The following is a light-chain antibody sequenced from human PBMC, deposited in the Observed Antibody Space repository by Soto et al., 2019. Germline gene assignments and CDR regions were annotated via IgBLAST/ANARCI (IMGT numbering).Light chain of an antibody. J-gene: IGLJ2*01. Sequence: QSVLTQPPSVSAAPGQSVTISCSGSSSNIGSDYVSWYQQLPGTDPKLLIYENNKRPSVMPDRFSGSNSGTSATLGITGLQTGDEGDYYCAAWDKSLSGGVFGGGTKVTVL. CDR2: ENN. CDR1: SSNIGSDY. CDR3: AAWDKSLSGGV. V-gene: IGLV1-51*02.